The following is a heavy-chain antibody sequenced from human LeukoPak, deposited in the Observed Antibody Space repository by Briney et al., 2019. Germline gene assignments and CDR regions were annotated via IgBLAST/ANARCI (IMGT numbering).Heavy chain of an antibody. CDR1: GFTFSSYG. CDR3: ARAVEMATMDY. J-gene: IGHJ4*02. V-gene: IGHV3-33*01. CDR2: IWYDGSNR. D-gene: IGHD5-24*01. Sequence: GGSLRLSCAASGFTFSSYGMHWVRQAPGKGLEWVAVIWYDGSNRYYADSVRGRFTISRDNSKNTLYLQMNSLRAEDTAVYYCARAVEMATMDYWGQGTLVTVSS.